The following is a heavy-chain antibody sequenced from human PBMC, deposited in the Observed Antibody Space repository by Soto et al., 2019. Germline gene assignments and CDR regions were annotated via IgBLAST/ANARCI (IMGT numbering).Heavy chain of an antibody. J-gene: IGHJ4*02. CDR2: ISYAGTNK. CDR1: GFTFSSYG. D-gene: IGHD1-7*01. V-gene: IGHV3-30*18. CDR3: GKVSSGSNWYYVGFDY. Sequence: RGGSLRLSCAASGFTFSSYGMHWVRQAPGKGLEWGAVISYAGTNKYYADSVKGRFTISRDNSKNTLDLQMNSRRAEDTAVYYGGKVSSGSNWYYVGFDYWGQGSLVTVSS.